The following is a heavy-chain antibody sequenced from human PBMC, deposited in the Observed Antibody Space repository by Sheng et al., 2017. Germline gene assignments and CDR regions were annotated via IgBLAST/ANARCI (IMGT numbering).Heavy chain of an antibody. V-gene: IGHV1-69*13. CDR2: IIPIFGTA. Sequence: QVQLVQSGAEVKKPGSSVKVSCKASGGTFSSYAISWVRQAPGQGLEWMGGIIPIFGTANYAQKFQGRVTITADESTSTAYMELSSLRSEDTAVYYCASWSRDGYNPYYYYMDVWGQGTTVNRLL. D-gene: IGHD3-3*01. CDR3: ASWSRDGYNPYYYYMDV. CDR1: GGTFSSYA. J-gene: IGHJ6*03.